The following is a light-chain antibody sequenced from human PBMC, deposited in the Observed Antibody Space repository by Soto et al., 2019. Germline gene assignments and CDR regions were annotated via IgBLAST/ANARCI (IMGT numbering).Light chain of an antibody. J-gene: IGLJ1*01. CDR1: SSDVGGYNY. V-gene: IGLV2-14*01. CDR3: SSYTSSSTQV. CDR2: EVS. Sequence: QSALTQPASVSGSPGQSITISCTGTSSDVGGYNYVSWYQQHPGKAPKLMIYEVSNRPSGVSNLFSGSKSGNTASLTISGLQAEDDADYYCSSYTSSSTQVFGTGTKLTVL.